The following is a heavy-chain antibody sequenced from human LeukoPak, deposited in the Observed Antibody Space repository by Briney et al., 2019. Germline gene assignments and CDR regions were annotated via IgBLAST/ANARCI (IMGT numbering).Heavy chain of an antibody. CDR1: GCSISSGRYY. Sequence: PSETLSLTCTASGCSISSGRYYWSCIPQPAGKGLEWIGRIYTSGSTNYNPSHKSRVTISVDTSKNQYSLKLSSMTAADTAVYYCARGSLWFGGDYWGQGTLVTVSS. V-gene: IGHV4-61*02. CDR3: ARGSLWFGGDY. D-gene: IGHD3-10*01. J-gene: IGHJ4*02. CDR2: IYTSGST.